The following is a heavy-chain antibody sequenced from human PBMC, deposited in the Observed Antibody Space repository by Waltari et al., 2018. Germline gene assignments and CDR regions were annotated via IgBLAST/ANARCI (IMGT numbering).Heavy chain of an antibody. D-gene: IGHD1-7*01. CDR1: GFRFRSHA. J-gene: IGHJ4*02. V-gene: IGHV3-30*04. CDR2: ISYDGSNE. Sequence: QVQLVESGGGVVQPGRSLRLSCAASGFRFRSHAMHWVRQAPGKGLGLVALISYDGSNEDYADSVQGRFTISRDNSKNTLYLQIDSLRTEDTAVYYCARDRIWKYVFDYWGQGTLVTVSS. CDR3: ARDRIWKYVFDY.